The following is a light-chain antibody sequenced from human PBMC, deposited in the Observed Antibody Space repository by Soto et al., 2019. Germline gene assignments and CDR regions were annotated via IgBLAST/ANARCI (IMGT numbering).Light chain of an antibody. V-gene: IGLV2-14*01. Sequence: QSVLTQPASVSGSPGQSITISCTGTSSDIGGYNFVSWYRHHPGKAPKLMIYEVNNRPSGVSSRFSGSKSGNTASLTISGLQTEDEADYYCSSFTTSSTLVVFGGGTQLTVL. CDR1: SSDIGGYNF. CDR3: SSFTTSSTLVV. J-gene: IGLJ2*01. CDR2: EVN.